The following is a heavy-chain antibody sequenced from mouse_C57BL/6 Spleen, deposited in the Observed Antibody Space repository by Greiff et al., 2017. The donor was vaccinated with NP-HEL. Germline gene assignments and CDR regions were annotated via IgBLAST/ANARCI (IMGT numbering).Heavy chain of an antibody. J-gene: IGHJ2*01. Sequence: EVQLVESGGDLVKPGGSLTLSCAASGFTFSSYGMSWVRQTPDKRLEWVATISSGGSYNYYPDSVKGRFTISRDNAKNTLYLQMSSLKSEDTAMYYCARHERSTMVPLYYFDYWGQGTTLTVSS. CDR2: ISSGGSYN. D-gene: IGHD2-1*01. CDR1: GFTFSSYG. CDR3: ARHERSTMVPLYYFDY. V-gene: IGHV5-6*01.